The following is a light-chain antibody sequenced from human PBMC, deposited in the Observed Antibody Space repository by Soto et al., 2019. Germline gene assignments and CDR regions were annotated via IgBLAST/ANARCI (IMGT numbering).Light chain of an antibody. CDR1: QSVSSSY. J-gene: IGKJ1*01. CDR3: QQYGSSLKT. Sequence: EMVLTQSPGTLSLSPGERATLSCRASQSVSSSYLAWYQQKPGQAPRLLIYGASSRATGIPDRFSGSGSGTDFTLTISRLEPEDSAVYYCQQYGSSLKTFGQGTKVEIK. CDR2: GAS. V-gene: IGKV3-20*01.